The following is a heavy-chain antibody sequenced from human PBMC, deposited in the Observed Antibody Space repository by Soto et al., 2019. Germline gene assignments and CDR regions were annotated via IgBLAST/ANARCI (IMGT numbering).Heavy chain of an antibody. CDR2: IYYSGST. V-gene: IGHV4-30-4*01. CDR1: GGSISSGDYY. J-gene: IGHJ5*02. Sequence: SETLSLTCTVSGGSISSGDYYWSWIRQPPGKGLEWIGYIYYSGSTYYNPSLKSRVTISVDTSKNQFSLKLSSVTAADTAVYYCARECDSSGYYYGVYWFDPWGQGTLVTVSS. D-gene: IGHD3-22*01. CDR3: ARECDSSGYYYGVYWFDP.